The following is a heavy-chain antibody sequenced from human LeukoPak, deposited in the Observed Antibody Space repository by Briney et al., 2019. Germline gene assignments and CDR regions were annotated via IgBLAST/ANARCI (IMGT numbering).Heavy chain of an antibody. V-gene: IGHV4-59*01. CDR1: GGSISSSY. D-gene: IGHD6-19*01. CDR3: ARARYSRAWYASDI. CDR2: IFYTGST. J-gene: IGHJ4*02. Sequence: PSETLSLTCTVSGGSISSSYWSWIRQPPGKGLEWIGYIFYTGSTDYNPSLKSRVIISVDTSKNQFSLKVNSVTAADTAVYYCARARYSRAWYASDIWGQGTLVTASS.